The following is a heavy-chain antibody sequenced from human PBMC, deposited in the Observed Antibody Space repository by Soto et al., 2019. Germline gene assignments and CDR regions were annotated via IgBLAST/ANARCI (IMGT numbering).Heavy chain of an antibody. V-gene: IGHV3-30-3*01. J-gene: IGHJ3*02. D-gene: IGHD4-17*01. CDR2: ISSDGSNK. CDR3: ARHTVRGDYAFDI. CDR1: GFTFSSYA. Sequence: QVQLVESGGGVVQPGRSLRLSCAASGFTFSSYAMHWVRQAPGKGLEWVAVISSDGSNKYYVDSVKGRFTISRDNPKNTLYLQMNSLRPEDTAVYYCARHTVRGDYAFDIWGQGTMVTVSS.